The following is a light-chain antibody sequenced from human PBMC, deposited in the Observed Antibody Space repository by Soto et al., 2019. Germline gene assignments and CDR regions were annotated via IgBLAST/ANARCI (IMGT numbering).Light chain of an antibody. Sequence: EIVMTQSPATLSVSPGERATLSCRASQSVSSKLAWYQQKPGQAPRVLIFGASTRATGIPAMFSGSGSGTEFTLTISSLQSEDFAVYYCQHYNDWPPTWTFGQGTKVDIK. J-gene: IGKJ1*01. V-gene: IGKV3-15*01. CDR1: QSVSSK. CDR3: QHYNDWPPTWT. CDR2: GAS.